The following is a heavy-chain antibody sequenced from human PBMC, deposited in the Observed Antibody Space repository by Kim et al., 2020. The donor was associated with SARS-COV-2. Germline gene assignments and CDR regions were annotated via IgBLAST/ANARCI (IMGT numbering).Heavy chain of an antibody. CDR3: ARDLYDYIWGSYLDALDI. CDR2: ISSSSSYI. CDR1: GFTFSSYS. J-gene: IGHJ3*02. D-gene: IGHD3-16*01. Sequence: GGSLRLSCAASGFTFSSYSMNWVRQAPGKGLEWVSSISSSSSYIYYADSVKGRFTISRDNAKNSLYLQMNSLRAEDTAVYYCARDLYDYIWGSYLDALDIWGQGTMVTVSS. V-gene: IGHV3-21*01.